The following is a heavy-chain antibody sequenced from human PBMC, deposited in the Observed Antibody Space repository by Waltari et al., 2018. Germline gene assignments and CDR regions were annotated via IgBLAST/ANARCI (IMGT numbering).Heavy chain of an antibody. CDR2: ISSRSSYI. D-gene: IGHD1-26*01. Sequence: EVQLVESGGGLVKPGGSLRLSCAASGFTFSSYSMNWVRQAPGKGLEWVLSISSRSSYIYYADSVKGRFTISRDNAKNSLYLQMNSLRAEDTAVYYCARAPAGWELSSVYVDYWGQGTLVTVSS. CDR1: GFTFSSYS. V-gene: IGHV3-21*03. CDR3: ARAPAGWELSSVYVDY. J-gene: IGHJ4*02.